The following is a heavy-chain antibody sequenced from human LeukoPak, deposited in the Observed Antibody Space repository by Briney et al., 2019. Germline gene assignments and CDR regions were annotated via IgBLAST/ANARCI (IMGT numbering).Heavy chain of an antibody. CDR2: INTNTGNP. Sequence: ASVKVSCKASGYTFNTYDINWVRQAPGQGLEWMGWINTNTGNPTYAQGFTGRFVFSLDTSVSTAYLQISSLKAEDTAVYYCARGDEYSSSSPRKWGSYYYYYYMDVWGKGTTVTVSS. V-gene: IGHV7-4-1*02. J-gene: IGHJ6*03. CDR1: GYTFNTYD. CDR3: ARGDEYSSSSPRKWGSYYYYYYMDV. D-gene: IGHD6-6*01.